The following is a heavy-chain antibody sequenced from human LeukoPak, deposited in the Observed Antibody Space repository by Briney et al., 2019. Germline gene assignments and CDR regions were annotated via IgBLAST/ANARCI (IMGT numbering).Heavy chain of an antibody. V-gene: IGHV1-8*01. J-gene: IGHJ6*02. Sequence: ASVKVSCKASGYTFTSYDINWVRQATGQGFEWMGWMNPNSGNTGYAQKFQGRVTMTRNTSISTAYMELSSLRSEDTAVYYCASWGGYDFWSGYYDYYYYGMDVWGQGATVTVSS. CDR1: GYTFTSYD. CDR2: MNPNSGNT. D-gene: IGHD3-3*01. CDR3: ASWGGYDFWSGYYDYYYYGMDV.